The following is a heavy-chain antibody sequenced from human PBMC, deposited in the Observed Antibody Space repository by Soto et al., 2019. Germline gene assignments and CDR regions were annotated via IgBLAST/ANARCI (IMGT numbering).Heavy chain of an antibody. V-gene: IGHV3-74*01. D-gene: IGHD6-19*01. CDR2: IDSDASST. CDR1: GFTFSSFW. Sequence: PGGSLRLSXAASGFTFSSFWMHWVRQAPGKGPVWVSRIDSDASSTNYADSVKGRFTISRDNAKNTLYLEMSSLRAEDTAVYYCARDLRHGYSSGWYIYGMDVWGQGTTVTVSS. J-gene: IGHJ6*02. CDR3: ARDLRHGYSSGWYIYGMDV.